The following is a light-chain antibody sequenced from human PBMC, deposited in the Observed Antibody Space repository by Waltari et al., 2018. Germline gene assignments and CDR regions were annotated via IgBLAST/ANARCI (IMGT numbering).Light chain of an antibody. CDR3: QQYDISPLT. J-gene: IGKJ4*01. CDR1: QPVRTTY. V-gene: IGKV3-20*01. CDR2: GAS. Sequence: EIVLTQSPGTLSLSPGERATLSCRASQPVRTTYLAWSQQKPGQAPTLLRYGASSRATGIPDRFSGSGSGTDFSRTISSLEPEDFAVYYCQQYDISPLTFGGGTKVEIK.